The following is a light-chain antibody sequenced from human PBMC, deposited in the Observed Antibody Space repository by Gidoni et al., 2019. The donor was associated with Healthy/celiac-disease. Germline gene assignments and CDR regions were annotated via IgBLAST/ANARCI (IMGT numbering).Light chain of an antibody. CDR3: QQSPTGT. CDR1: QSVSSN. V-gene: IGKV3-15*01. J-gene: IGKJ2*01. CDR2: GAS. Sequence: EIVMTQSPATLSVSPGERATLSCRASQSVSSNLAWYQQKPGQAPRLLIYGASTMATGIPARFSGSGSGTEFTLTISSLQSEDFAVYYCQQSPTGTFGQGTKLEIK.